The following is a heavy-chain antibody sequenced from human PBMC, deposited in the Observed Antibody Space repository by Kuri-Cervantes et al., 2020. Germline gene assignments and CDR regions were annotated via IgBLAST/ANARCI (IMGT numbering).Heavy chain of an antibody. J-gene: IGHJ6*02. CDR3: ARGRYYYGSGSYYNPYGMDV. D-gene: IGHD3-10*01. CDR1: GFTFSSYG. CDR2: IWYDGSNK. Sequence: GGSLRLSCAVSGFTFSSYGMHWVRQAPGKGLEWVAVIWYDGSNKYYADSVKGRFTISRDNSKNTLYLQMNSLRAEDTAVYYCARGRYYYGSGSYYNPYGMDVWGQGTTVTVSS. V-gene: IGHV3-33*01.